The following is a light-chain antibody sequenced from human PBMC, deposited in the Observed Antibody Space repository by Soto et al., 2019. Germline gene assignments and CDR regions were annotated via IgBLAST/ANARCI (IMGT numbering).Light chain of an antibody. Sequence: LTQSPGTLSLSPGERATLPCRASQSVSNNYLAWYQQKPGQAPRLLIYGASNRATGIPDRFSGSGSGTDFTLTISRLEPEDFAVYYCQQYGSSGTFGQGTKVDIK. J-gene: IGKJ1*01. CDR2: GAS. CDR3: QQYGSSGT. CDR1: QSVSNNY. V-gene: IGKV3-20*01.